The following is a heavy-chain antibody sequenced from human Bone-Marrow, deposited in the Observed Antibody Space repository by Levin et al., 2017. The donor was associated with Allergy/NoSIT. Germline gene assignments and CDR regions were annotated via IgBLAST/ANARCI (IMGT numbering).Heavy chain of an antibody. CDR2: IWYDGSNK. D-gene: IGHD3-22*01. CDR3: ARDGYYYDSSGYRSAGLDY. CDR1: GFTFSSYG. Sequence: GGSLRLSCAASGFTFSSYGMHWVRQAPGKGLEWVAVIWYDGSNKYYADSVKGRFTISRDNSKNTLYLQMNSLRAEDTAVYYCARDGYYYDSSGYRSAGLDYWGQGTLVTVSS. J-gene: IGHJ4*02. V-gene: IGHV3-33*01.